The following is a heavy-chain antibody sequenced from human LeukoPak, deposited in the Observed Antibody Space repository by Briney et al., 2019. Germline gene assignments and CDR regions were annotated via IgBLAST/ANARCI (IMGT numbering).Heavy chain of an antibody. D-gene: IGHD2-2*01. CDR3: ARERGIPAGIGAFDI. CDR2: INTDTENP. J-gene: IGHJ3*02. CDR1: GYTFTSYA. Sequence: ASVKVSCKASGYTFTSYAMHWVRQAPGQRLEWLGWINTDTENPTYAQGFTGRFVFSLDTSVSTTYLQINSLKAEDTAVYYCARERGIPAGIGAFDIWGQGTMVTVSS. V-gene: IGHV7-4-1*02.